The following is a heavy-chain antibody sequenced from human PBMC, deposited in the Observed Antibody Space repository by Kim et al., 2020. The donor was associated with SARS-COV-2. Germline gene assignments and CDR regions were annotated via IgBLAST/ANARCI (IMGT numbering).Heavy chain of an antibody. J-gene: IGHJ4*02. CDR2: INPNTGGR. Sequence: ASVKVSCKASGDTFTDNYIHWVRQAPGQWLEWLGWINPNTGGRTFAQEFQARVIMTRDTSISTAYMELTRLRSDDTAVYYCARGRGTSWSHYDYWGQGTLVTVSS. D-gene: IGHD6-13*01. V-gene: IGHV1-2*02. CDR3: ARGRGTSWSHYDY. CDR1: GDTFTDNY.